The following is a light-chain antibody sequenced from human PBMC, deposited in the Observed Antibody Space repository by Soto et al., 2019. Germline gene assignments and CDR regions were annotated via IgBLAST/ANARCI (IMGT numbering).Light chain of an antibody. CDR3: QQRYNWLT. V-gene: IGKV3-11*01. CDR2: GAS. J-gene: IGKJ4*01. Sequence: IVLTQSPATLSPSPGERATLSCRARQTVSTYLSWYQHKPGQAPRLLIYGASNRATGIPARFSGSGSGTDFTLTISSLEPEDSAVYYCQQRYNWLTFGGGTRVEIK. CDR1: QTVSTY.